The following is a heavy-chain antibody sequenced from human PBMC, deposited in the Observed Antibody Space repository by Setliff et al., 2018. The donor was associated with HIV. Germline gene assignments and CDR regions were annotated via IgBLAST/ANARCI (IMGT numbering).Heavy chain of an antibody. CDR1: GGSISSSSYY. V-gene: IGHV4-39*01. J-gene: IGHJ4*02. CDR2: IYYSGST. CDR3: ARLDY. Sequence: KPSETLSLTCTVSGGSISSSSYYWGWIRQPPGKGLEWIGNIYYSGSTYYNPSLQSRVTIFVDTSKNQFSLKLSSVTAADTAVYYCARLDYWGQGTLVTVSS.